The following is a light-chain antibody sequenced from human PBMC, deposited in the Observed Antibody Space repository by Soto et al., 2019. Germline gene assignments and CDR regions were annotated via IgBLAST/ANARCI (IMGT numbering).Light chain of an antibody. V-gene: IGKV1-5*01. CDR2: DAS. CDR3: QQYNSYSRT. Sequence: DIQMTQSPSSLSASVEDRVIITCRASQSISNHLNWYQQKPGKAPKLLIYDASTLESGVPSRFSGSGSGTEFTLTIGSLQPDYFATYYYQQYNSYSRTFGQGTKVDIK. CDR1: QSISNH. J-gene: IGKJ1*01.